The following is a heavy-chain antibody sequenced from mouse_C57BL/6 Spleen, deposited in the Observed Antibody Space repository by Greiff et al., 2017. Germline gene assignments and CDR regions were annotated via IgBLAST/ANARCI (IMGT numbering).Heavy chain of an antibody. J-gene: IGHJ1*03. CDR2: FYPGSGSI. D-gene: IGHD1-1*01. CDR1: GYTFTEYT. CDR3: ARHVPYYYGSSPRWYFDV. Sequence: QVQLKESGAELVKPGASVKLSCKASGYTFTEYTIHWVKQRSGQGLEWIGWFYPGSGSIKYNEKFKDKATLTADKSSSTVYMEISRLTSEDSAVYFCARHVPYYYGSSPRWYFDVWGTGTTVTVSS. V-gene: IGHV1-62-2*01.